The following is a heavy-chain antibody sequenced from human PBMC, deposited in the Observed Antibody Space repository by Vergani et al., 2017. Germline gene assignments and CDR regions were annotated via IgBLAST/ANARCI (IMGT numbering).Heavy chain of an antibody. Sequence: QVQLVESGGGVVQPGGSLTLSCAASGFTFSSYGMHWVRQAPGKGLEWVAFIRYDGSNKYYADSVKGRFTISRDNSKNTLYLQMNSLRAEDTAVYYCAKDQDCSSTSCYWDYWGQGTLVTVSS. J-gene: IGHJ4*02. CDR2: IRYDGSNK. D-gene: IGHD2-2*01. V-gene: IGHV3-30*02. CDR3: AKDQDCSSTSCYWDY. CDR1: GFTFSSYG.